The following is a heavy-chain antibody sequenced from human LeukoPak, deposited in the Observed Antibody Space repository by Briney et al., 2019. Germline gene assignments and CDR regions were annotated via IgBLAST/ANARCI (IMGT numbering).Heavy chain of an antibody. CDR3: AKHDSSSDF. CDR2: IRSDGSDT. Sequence: PGGSLRLSCAASGFIFSSYGMHWVRQPPGKGLEWVAFIRSDGSDTYSVASVKGRFTISRDNSKNTLWLQMNSLRAEDTAVYYCAKHDSSSDFWGQGTLVTVSS. J-gene: IGHJ4*02. CDR1: GFIFSSYG. V-gene: IGHV3-30*02. D-gene: IGHD3-22*01.